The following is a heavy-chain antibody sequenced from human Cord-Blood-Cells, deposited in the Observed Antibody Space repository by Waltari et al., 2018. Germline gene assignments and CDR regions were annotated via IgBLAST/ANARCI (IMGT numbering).Heavy chain of an antibody. V-gene: IGHV3-30*04. CDR1: GFTFISYA. J-gene: IGHJ4*02. CDR3: ANYDYGDYFDY. Sequence: QVQLVESGGGVVQPGRSLRLSCAASGFTFISYAMHWVRQAPGKGLEWVAVISYDGSNKYYADSVKGRFTISRDNSKNTLYLQMNSLRAEDTAVYYCANYDYGDYFDYWGQGTLVTVSS. D-gene: IGHD4-17*01. CDR2: ISYDGSNK.